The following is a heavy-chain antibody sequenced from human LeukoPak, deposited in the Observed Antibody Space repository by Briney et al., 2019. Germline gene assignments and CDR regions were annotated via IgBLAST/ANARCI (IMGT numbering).Heavy chain of an antibody. D-gene: IGHD2-2*01. V-gene: IGHV1-24*01. Sequence: ASVKVSCKVSGYTLTELSMHWGRQAPGKGLEWMGGFDPEDGETIYAQKFQGRVTMPEDTSTDTAYMELSSLRSEDTAVYYCATAQPGYCSSTSCHGDAFDIWGQGTMVTVSS. CDR2: FDPEDGET. CDR1: GYTLTELS. CDR3: ATAQPGYCSSTSCHGDAFDI. J-gene: IGHJ3*02.